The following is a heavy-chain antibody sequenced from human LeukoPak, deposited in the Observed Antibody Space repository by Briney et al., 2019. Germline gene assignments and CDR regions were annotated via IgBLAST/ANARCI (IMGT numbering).Heavy chain of an antibody. J-gene: IGHJ4*02. V-gene: IGHV4-59*01. CDR1: GGSISSYY. Sequence: SETLSLTCTVSGGSISSYYWSWIRQPPGKGLEWIGYIYYSGSTNYNPSLKSRVTISVYASKNQFSLKLSSVTAADTAVYYCARAGDYVELGSFDYWGQGTLVTVSS. CDR2: IYYSGST. CDR3: ARAGDYVELGSFDY. D-gene: IGHD4-17*01.